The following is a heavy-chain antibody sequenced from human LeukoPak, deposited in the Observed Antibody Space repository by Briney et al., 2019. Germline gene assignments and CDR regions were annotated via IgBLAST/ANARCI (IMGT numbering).Heavy chain of an antibody. CDR3: AKANPGYSYGYFDY. D-gene: IGHD5-18*01. CDR2: ISGSGGST. J-gene: IGHJ4*02. Sequence: GGSLRLSCAAPGFTFSSYAMSWARQAPGKGLEWVSAISGSGGSTYYADSVKGRFTISRDNSKNTLYLQMNSLRAEDTAVYYCAKANPGYSYGYFDYWGQGTLVTVSS. CDR1: GFTFSSYA. V-gene: IGHV3-23*01.